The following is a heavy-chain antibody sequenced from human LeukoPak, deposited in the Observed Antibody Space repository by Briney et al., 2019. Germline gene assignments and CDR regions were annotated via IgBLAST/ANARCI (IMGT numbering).Heavy chain of an antibody. J-gene: IGHJ4*02. Sequence: GASVKVSCKASGYTFTSYGISWVRQAPGQGLEWMGWISAYNGNTNYAQKLQGRVTMTTDTSTGTAYMELRSLRSDDTAVYYCARDPDYDTLTGYPFDYWGQGTLVTVSS. CDR2: ISAYNGNT. CDR3: ARDPDYDTLTGYPFDY. CDR1: GYTFTSYG. V-gene: IGHV1-18*01. D-gene: IGHD3-9*01.